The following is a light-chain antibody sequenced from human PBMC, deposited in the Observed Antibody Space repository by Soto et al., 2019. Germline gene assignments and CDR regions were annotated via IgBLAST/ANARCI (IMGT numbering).Light chain of an antibody. J-gene: IGKJ2*01. V-gene: IGKV3-15*01. Sequence: EIVMTQSPATLSVSPGERATLSCRASQSVSSNLAWYQQKPGQAPRLLIYGASTRATGIPARFSGSGSGTDFTLTISSLHSEDFAVYYCQQYNNWPPMYTFGQGTKLEIK. CDR2: GAS. CDR1: QSVSSN. CDR3: QQYNNWPPMYT.